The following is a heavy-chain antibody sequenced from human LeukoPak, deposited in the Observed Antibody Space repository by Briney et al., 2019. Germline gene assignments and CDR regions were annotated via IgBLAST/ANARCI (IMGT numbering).Heavy chain of an antibody. CDR1: GFTFSSYS. J-gene: IGHJ6*03. D-gene: IGHD2-8*01. Sequence: GGSLRLSCAASGFTFSSYSMNWVRQAPGKGLEWVSSISSSSSYIYYADSVKGRFTISRDNAKNSLYLQMNSLRAEDTAVYYCARDGAPLKGLDYYYYYYMDVWGKGTTVTVSS. CDR2: ISSSSSYI. CDR3: ARDGAPLKGLDYYYYYYMDV. V-gene: IGHV3-21*01.